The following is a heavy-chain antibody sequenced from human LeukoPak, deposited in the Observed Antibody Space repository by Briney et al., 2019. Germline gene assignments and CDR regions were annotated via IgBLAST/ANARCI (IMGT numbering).Heavy chain of an antibody. CDR3: AKGTSEWFALDY. CDR1: GFTFSSYA. CDR2: ISGSGGST. J-gene: IGHJ4*02. V-gene: IGHV3-23*01. D-gene: IGHD3-3*01. Sequence: QPGGFLRLSCAASGFTFSSYAMSWVSQAPGKGLEWVSAISGSGGSTYYADSVKGRFTISRDNSKNTLYLQMNSLRAEDTAVYYCAKGTSEWFALDYWGQGTLVTVSS.